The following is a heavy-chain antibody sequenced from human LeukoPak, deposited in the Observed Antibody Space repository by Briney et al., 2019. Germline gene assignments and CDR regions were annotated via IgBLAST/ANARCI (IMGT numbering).Heavy chain of an antibody. CDR1: GYTFTTYG. CDR3: AGDPSIRFFDWMWLDP. J-gene: IGHJ5*02. D-gene: IGHD3-3*01. V-gene: IGHV1-18*04. Sequence: ASVKVSCKASGYTFTTYGISWLRQAPGQGLEWMGWISAYNGNTNYAQKLQGGVTMTTDTSTNTAYMELRSLRSDDTAVYYCAGDPSIRFFDWMWLDPWGQGTLVTVSS. CDR2: ISAYNGNT.